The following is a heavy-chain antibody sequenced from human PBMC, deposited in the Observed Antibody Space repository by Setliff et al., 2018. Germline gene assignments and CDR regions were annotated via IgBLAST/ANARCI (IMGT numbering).Heavy chain of an antibody. CDR2: TRSKALNYAT. CDR3: ARIRLCGGRVICPPGRYVYA. Sequence: GGSLRLSCAASGLSFRDHFMGVVRKAPGKGLECLGRTRSKALNYATEYAASVKGRFTISRDESKNSLYLQMNGLKTEDSAVYYCARIRLCGGRVICPPGRYVYAWGKGTTVTAAS. V-gene: IGHV3-72*01. D-gene: IGHD2-15*01. J-gene: IGHJ6*04. CDR1: GLSFRDHF.